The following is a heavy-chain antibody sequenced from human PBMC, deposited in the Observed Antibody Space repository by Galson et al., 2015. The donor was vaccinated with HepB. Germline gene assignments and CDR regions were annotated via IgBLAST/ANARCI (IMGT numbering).Heavy chain of an antibody. CDR2: IRYDGSNK. V-gene: IGHV3-30*02. D-gene: IGHD2-21*02. J-gene: IGHJ4*02. CDR3: ARGMTLTDY. CDR1: SYG. Sequence: SYGMHWVRQAPGKGLEWVAFIRYDGSNKYYADSVKGRFTISRDNAKNSLYLQMNSLRAEDTAVYYCARGMTLTDYWGQGTLVTVSS.